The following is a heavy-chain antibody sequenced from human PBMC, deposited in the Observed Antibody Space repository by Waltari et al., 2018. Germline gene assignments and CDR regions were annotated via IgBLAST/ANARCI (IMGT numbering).Heavy chain of an antibody. D-gene: IGHD7-27*01. Sequence: EVQLLESGGGLVQPGGSLRLSCAASGFTFSSYAMSWVRQAPGKGREWVSAMRGRGGSTYYADSVKGRFTISRDNSKNTLYLQMNSLRAEDTAVYYCAKDPGFDYWGQGTLVTVSS. CDR1: GFTFSSYA. CDR2: MRGRGGST. CDR3: AKDPGFDY. J-gene: IGHJ4*02. V-gene: IGHV3-23*01.